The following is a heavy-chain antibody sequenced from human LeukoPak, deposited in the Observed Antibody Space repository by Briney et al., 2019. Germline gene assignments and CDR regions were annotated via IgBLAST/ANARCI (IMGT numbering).Heavy chain of an antibody. CDR1: GFTFGDYA. CDR2: IRSKAYGGTT. J-gene: IGHJ5*02. D-gene: IGHD2-2*01. CDR3: TRAIIVVVPAAMYGWFDP. Sequence: PGGSLRLSCTASGFTFGDYAMSWVRQAPGKGLEWVGFIRSKAYGGTTEYAASVKGRFTISRDDSRSIAYLQMNSLKTEDTAVYYCTRAIIVVVPAAMYGWFDPWGQGTLVTVSS. V-gene: IGHV3-49*04.